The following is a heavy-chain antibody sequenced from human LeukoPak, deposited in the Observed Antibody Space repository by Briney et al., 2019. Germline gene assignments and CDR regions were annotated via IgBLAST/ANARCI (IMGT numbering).Heavy chain of an antibody. CDR3: ERVVCCSSTSWVWGSSHGYNYYGMDV. D-gene: IGHD2-2*01. CDR2: TSVYNGNT. CDR1: ASTFTING. Sequence: VYLTCKSAASTFTINGYSWVRLPPAQGLGRMGFTSVYNGNTTTAHKLQGRVTMTTETSTSTAYMELRSLRSDETGVYYCERVVCCSSTSWVWGSSHGYNYYGMDVWGQGTTVTVSS. V-gene: IGHV1-18*04. J-gene: IGHJ6*02.